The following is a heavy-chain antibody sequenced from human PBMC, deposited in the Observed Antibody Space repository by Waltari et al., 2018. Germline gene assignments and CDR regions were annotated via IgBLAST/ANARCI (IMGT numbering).Heavy chain of an antibody. CDR1: GFSLSNAW. Sequence: EVLLVEAGGSLVKPGGSLRLSCAGSGFSLSNAWMNWARQAPGKGLEWVGRIKNKIDGGTIDYAAPLKGRFTISRDDSKNTLYLQMNSLKIEDTAVYYCTTRTWADGFDIWGQGTMVTVSS. CDR2: IKNKIDGGTI. D-gene: IGHD7-27*01. V-gene: IGHV3-15*02. J-gene: IGHJ3*02. CDR3: TTRTWADGFDI.